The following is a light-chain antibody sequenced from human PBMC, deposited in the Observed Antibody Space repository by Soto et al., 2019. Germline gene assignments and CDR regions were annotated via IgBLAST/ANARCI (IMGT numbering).Light chain of an antibody. CDR2: DVS. CDR1: SSDIGGYTY. CDR3: CSFAGHQSYDSNLSEV. Sequence: QSVLTQPRSVSGSPGQSVTISCTGTSSDIGGYTYVSWYQQHPGKAPKVIIYDVSERPSGVPDRFSGSKSGNTASLTISGLQPEDEADYYCCSFAGHQSYDSNLSEVFGPGTKVTVL. V-gene: IGLV2-11*01. J-gene: IGLJ1*01.